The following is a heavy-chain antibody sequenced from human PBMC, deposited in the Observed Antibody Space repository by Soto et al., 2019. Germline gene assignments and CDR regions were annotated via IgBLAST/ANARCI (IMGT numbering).Heavy chain of an antibody. V-gene: IGHV3-23*01. CDR3: ARGSTDSYPGSRIFDF. CDR1: GITFGSRA. D-gene: IGHD3-10*01. Sequence: GGSRKLGWVASGITFGSRAMSGVRAAPGEGLEWVSTITDTGGDTKYSDSVRGRFTMSRDNSKKTLYLQMNNLRVEDSALYYCARGSTDSYPGSRIFDFWGRGTLVTVSS. CDR2: ITDTGGDT. J-gene: IGHJ4*02.